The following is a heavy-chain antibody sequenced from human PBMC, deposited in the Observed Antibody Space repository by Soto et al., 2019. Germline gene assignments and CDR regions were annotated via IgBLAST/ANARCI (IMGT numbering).Heavy chain of an antibody. D-gene: IGHD3-3*01. CDR1: GFTFTTYW. CDR3: GPLGHFGVVMGH. V-gene: IGHV3-74*03. Sequence: GGSLRLSCAASGFTFTTYWMHWVRQAPGKGLVWVSRISRDGIGTTYAESVKGRFTISRDNTKNTLYLQMNSLRVEDTAVYYCGPLGHFGVVMGHWGQGTLVTVSS. CDR2: ISRDGIGT. J-gene: IGHJ4*02.